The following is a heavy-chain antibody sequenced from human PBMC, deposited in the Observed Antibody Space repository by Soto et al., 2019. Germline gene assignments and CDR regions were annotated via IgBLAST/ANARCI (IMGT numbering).Heavy chain of an antibody. V-gene: IGHV3-23*01. D-gene: IGHD3-16*01. J-gene: IGHJ3*02. Sequence: LRLSCAASGFTFNTYGMIWVRQAPGKGLEWVSSISGTGTNTYYADSVKGRFTISRDNSKNTLNLQMNSLRAEDTATYFCAKSRLRDTSTFDIWGQATKVTVSS. CDR2: ISGTGTNT. CDR3: AKSRLRDTSTFDI. CDR1: GFTFNTYG.